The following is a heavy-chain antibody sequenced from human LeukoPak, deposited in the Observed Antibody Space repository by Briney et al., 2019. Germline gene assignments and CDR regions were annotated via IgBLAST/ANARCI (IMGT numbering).Heavy chain of an antibody. CDR2: IYPGDSDT. Sequence: GESLKISCKASGYSFTSYWIGWVRQMPGKGVEWMGIIYPGDSDTRYSPSFQGQVTISADKSISTAYLQWSSLKASDSAMYYCARQRGYGSGPLDYWGQGTLVTVSS. D-gene: IGHD3-10*01. V-gene: IGHV5-51*01. CDR1: GYSFTSYW. J-gene: IGHJ4*02. CDR3: ARQRGYGSGPLDY.